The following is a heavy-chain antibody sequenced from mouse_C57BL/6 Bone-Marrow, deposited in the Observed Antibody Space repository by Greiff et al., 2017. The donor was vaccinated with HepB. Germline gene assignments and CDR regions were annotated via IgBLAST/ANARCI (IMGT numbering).Heavy chain of an antibody. Sequence: QVQLKQPGAELVKPGASVKMSCKASGYTFTSYWITWVKQRPGQGLEWIGDIYPGSGSTNYNEKFKSKATLTVDTSSSTAYMQLSSLTSEDSAVYYCAKDYSNYEWYFDVWGTGTTVTVSS. CDR3: AKDYSNYEWYFDV. CDR1: GYTFTSYW. D-gene: IGHD2-5*01. J-gene: IGHJ1*03. V-gene: IGHV1-55*01. CDR2: IYPGSGST.